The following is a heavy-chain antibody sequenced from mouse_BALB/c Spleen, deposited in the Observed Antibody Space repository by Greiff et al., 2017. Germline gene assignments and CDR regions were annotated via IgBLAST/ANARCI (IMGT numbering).Heavy chain of an antibody. V-gene: IGHV1-5*01. Sequence: EVQLQQSGTVLARPGASVKMSCKASGYSFTSYWMHWVKQRPGQGLEWIGAIYPGNSDTSYNQKFKGKAKLTAVTSASTAYMELSSLTNEDSAVYYCTRGAITTATYYAMDYWGQGTSVTVSS. CDR2: IYPGNSDT. D-gene: IGHD1-2*01. CDR3: TRGAITTATYYAMDY. CDR1: GYSFTSYW. J-gene: IGHJ4*01.